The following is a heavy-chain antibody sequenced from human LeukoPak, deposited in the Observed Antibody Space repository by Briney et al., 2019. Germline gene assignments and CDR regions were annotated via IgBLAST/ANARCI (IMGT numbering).Heavy chain of an antibody. J-gene: IGHJ3*02. CDR1: GYTFTSYG. CDR2: ISAYNGNT. Sequence: ASVKVSCKASGYTFTSYGISWVRQAPGQGLEWMGWISAYNGNTNYAQKLQGRVTMTTDTSTSTAYMELRSLRSDDTAVYYCARVSDYGDYGADLYAFDIWGQGTMVTVSS. CDR3: ARVSDYGDYGADLYAFDI. V-gene: IGHV1-18*01. D-gene: IGHD4-17*01.